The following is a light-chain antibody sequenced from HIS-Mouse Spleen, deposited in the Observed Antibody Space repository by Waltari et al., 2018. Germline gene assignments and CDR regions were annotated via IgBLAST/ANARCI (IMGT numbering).Light chain of an antibody. CDR3: QQYGSSPT. J-gene: IGKJ2*01. Sequence: EIVLTQSPGTLSLSPRERSTLSCRASQSDSSSYLAWHRQKPGHAPRLLIYGAASSATGIRDRFSGSGSGTDFTLTISRLEPEDFAVYYCQQYGSSPTFGQGTKLEIK. CDR1: QSDSSSY. CDR2: GAA. V-gene: IGKV3-20*01.